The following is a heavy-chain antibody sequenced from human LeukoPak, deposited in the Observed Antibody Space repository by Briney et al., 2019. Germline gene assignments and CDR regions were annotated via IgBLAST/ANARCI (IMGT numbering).Heavy chain of an antibody. CDR2: ISSSSSTI. V-gene: IGHV3-48*04. Sequence: PGGSLRHSCAASGFTFSTYTMNWVRQAPGKGLEWVSYISSSSSTIYYADSVKGRFTISRANAKNSLYLQMNSLRAEDTAVYYCAREASYYSFDYWGQGTLVTVSS. CDR1: GFTFSTYT. D-gene: IGHD3-10*01. CDR3: AREASYYSFDY. J-gene: IGHJ4*02.